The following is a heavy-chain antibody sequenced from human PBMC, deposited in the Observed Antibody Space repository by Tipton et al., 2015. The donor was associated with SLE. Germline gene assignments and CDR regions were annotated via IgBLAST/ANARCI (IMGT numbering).Heavy chain of an antibody. CDR3: ARGPITGTTLGY. D-gene: IGHD1-7*01. CDR1: GFTFSTYG. J-gene: IGHJ4*02. CDR2: INLSGST. Sequence: LRLSCAASGFTFSTYGMHWVRQAPGKGLEWIGEINLSGSTNYNPSLKSRVTISLDTSKNQFSLKLSSVTAADTAAYYCARGPITGTTLGYWGQGTLVTVSS. V-gene: IGHV4-34*01.